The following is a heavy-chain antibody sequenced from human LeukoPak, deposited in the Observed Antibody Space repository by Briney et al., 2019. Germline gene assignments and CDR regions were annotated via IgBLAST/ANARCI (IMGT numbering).Heavy chain of an antibody. CDR1: GFTFSNYA. Sequence: GRSLRLSCAASGFTFSNYAVNWVRQAPGKGLEWVAAISYDGSNEYYADSVKGRFTISRDNAKNSLYLQMNSLRAEDTAVYYCARTSETPSRYLDAFDIWGQGTMVTVSS. J-gene: IGHJ3*02. CDR3: ARTSETPSRYLDAFDI. V-gene: IGHV3-30-3*01. CDR2: ISYDGSNE. D-gene: IGHD4-23*01.